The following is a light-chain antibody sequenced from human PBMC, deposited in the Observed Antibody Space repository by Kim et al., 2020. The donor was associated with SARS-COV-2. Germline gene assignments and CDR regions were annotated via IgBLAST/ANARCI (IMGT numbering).Light chain of an antibody. CDR2: GTS. CDR1: QSVSSK. V-gene: IGKV3-15*01. Sequence: VSPGERAPLSCRASQSVSSKLAWYQQKPGQAPRLLIYGTSTRATGIPATFSGSGSGTEFTLTISSLQSEDFAVYYCQQYNNWPLTFGGGTKVDIK. J-gene: IGKJ4*01. CDR3: QQYNNWPLT.